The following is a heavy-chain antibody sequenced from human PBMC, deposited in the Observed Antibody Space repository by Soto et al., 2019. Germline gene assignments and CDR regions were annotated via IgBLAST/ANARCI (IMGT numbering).Heavy chain of an antibody. J-gene: IGHJ4*02. D-gene: IGHD2-15*01. CDR3: ARHAIGVVVPAAIRN. CDR2: IYYSGTS. V-gene: IGHV4-39*01. Sequence: QVQLQESGPGVVKPSETLSLTCVVSGGSISSSSYYWDWIRQPPGKGLEWIGTIYYSGTSNYNPSLTGRVTISVDTSKNQLSLKLTSVTAADTAVYYCARHAIGVVVPAAIRNWGQGSLVTVSS. CDR1: GGSISSSSYY.